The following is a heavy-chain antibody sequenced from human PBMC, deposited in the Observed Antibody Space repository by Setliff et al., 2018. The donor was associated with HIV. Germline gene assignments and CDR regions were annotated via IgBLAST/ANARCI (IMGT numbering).Heavy chain of an antibody. D-gene: IGHD3-22*01. J-gene: IGHJ4*02. CDR2: IYYSGST. CDR1: GGSFSSSSYY. V-gene: IGHV4-39*07. Sequence: PSETLSLTCTVSGGSFSSSSYYWGWIRQPPGKGLEWIGNIYYSGSTYYNPSLRSRVTISKGTSKNQFSLHLTSVTAADTAVYYCARDTYDSRGYFFGYWGQGTLVTVSS. CDR3: ARDTYDSRGYFFGY.